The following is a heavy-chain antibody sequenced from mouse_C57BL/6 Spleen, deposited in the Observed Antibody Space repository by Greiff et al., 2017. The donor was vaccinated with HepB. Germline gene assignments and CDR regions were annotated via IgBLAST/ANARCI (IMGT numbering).Heavy chain of an antibody. CDR1: GFTFSSYT. CDR2: ISGGGGNT. CDR3: ARRGLPYDSNYYFDY. J-gene: IGHJ2*01. D-gene: IGHD2-5*01. V-gene: IGHV5-9*01. Sequence: EVHLVESGGGLVKPGGSLKLSCAASGFTFSSYTMSWVRQTPEKRLEWVATISGGGGNTYYPDSVKGRFTISRDNAKNTLYLQMSSLRSEDTALYYCARRGLPYDSNYYFDYWGQGTTLTVSS.